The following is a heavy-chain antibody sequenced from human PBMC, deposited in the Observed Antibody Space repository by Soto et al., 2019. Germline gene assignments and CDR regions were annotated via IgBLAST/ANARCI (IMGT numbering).Heavy chain of an antibody. CDR1: GLTFSSYG. CDR3: ATSIAVAPDAFDI. CDR2: IWYDGSNK. V-gene: IGHV3-33*01. Sequence: GGSLRLSCAASGLTFSSYGMHWARQAPGKGLEWVAVIWYDGSNKYYADSVKGRFTISRDNSKNTLYLQMNSLRAEDTAVYYCATSIAVAPDAFDIWGQGTMVTVSS. D-gene: IGHD6-19*01. J-gene: IGHJ3*02.